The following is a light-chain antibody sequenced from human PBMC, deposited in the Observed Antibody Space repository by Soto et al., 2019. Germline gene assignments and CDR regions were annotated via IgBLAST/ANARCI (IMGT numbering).Light chain of an antibody. Sequence: EIILTQSPASLSVSPGERATLSCRASQSVNNNLARYQPKRGQAPRLLIYGASTSDTAIPGRLRGRESGTEFTLTTTSLQSEDFALYFCQQYNNWPPDTFGQGTKLEIK. CDR2: GAS. CDR3: QQYNNWPPDT. CDR1: QSVNNN. J-gene: IGKJ2*01. V-gene: IGKV3-15*01.